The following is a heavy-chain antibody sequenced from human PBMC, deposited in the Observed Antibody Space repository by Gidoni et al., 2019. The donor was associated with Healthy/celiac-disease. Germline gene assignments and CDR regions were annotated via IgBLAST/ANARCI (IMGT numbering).Heavy chain of an antibody. Sequence: IDPSDSYTNYSPSFQGHVTISADKSISTAYLQWSSLKASDTAMYYCARQPLHYDSSGYYYFDYWGQGTLVTVSS. V-gene: IGHV5-10-1*01. CDR2: IDPSDSYT. CDR3: ARQPLHYDSSGYYYFDY. D-gene: IGHD3-22*01. J-gene: IGHJ4*02.